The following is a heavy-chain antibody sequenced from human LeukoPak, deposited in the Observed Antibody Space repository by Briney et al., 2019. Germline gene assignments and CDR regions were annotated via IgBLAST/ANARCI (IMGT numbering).Heavy chain of an antibody. Sequence: PSETLSLTCTFSGNFITSNYYWGWIRQPPGKGLEWIGYIYYSGSTNYNPSLKSRVTISVDTSKNQFSLKLSSVTAADTAVYYCARVLRYFDWYPPYYMDVWGKGTTVTVSS. CDR3: ARVLRYFDWYPPYYMDV. J-gene: IGHJ6*03. CDR1: GNFITSNYY. V-gene: IGHV4-59*01. D-gene: IGHD3-9*01. CDR2: IYYSGST.